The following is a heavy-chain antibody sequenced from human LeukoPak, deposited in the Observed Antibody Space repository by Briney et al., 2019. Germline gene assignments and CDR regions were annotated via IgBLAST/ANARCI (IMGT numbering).Heavy chain of an antibody. V-gene: IGHV3-23*01. J-gene: IGHJ6*02. Sequence: GGSLRLSCAASGFTFSSYALTWVRQAPGKGLEWVSAISGSGDSTYYADSVKGRFTISRDNSKNTLYLQMDSLRAEDTAVYYCARDRYYGMDVWGQGTTVTVSS. CDR2: ISGSGDST. CDR1: GFTFSSYA. CDR3: ARDRYYGMDV.